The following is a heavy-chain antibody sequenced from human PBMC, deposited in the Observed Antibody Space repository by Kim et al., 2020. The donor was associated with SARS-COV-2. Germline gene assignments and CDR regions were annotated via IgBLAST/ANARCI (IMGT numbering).Heavy chain of an antibody. V-gene: IGHV3-9*01. CDR1: GFTFDDYA. CDR2: ISCNSGSI. D-gene: IGHD3-10*01. J-gene: IGHJ6*02. CDR3: AKDSLWFGNIVGGMDV. Sequence: GGSLRLSCAASGFTFDDYAMHWVRQAPGKGLEWVSGISCNSGSIGYADSVKGRFTISRDNAKNSLYLQMNSLRAEDTALYYCAKDSLWFGNIVGGMDVWGQGTTVTVSS.